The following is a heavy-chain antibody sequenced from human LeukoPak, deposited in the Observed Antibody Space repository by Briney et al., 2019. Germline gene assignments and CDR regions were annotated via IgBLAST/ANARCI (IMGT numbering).Heavy chain of an antibody. D-gene: IGHD7-27*01. CDR1: GGSISSGGYS. V-gene: IGHV4-61*08. CDR2: IYYSGST. J-gene: IGHJ4*02. CDR3: ARLSPGYFDY. Sequence: PSETLSLTCAVSGGSISSGGYSWSWIRQPPGKGLEWIGYIYYSGSTNYNPSLKSRVTISVDTSKNQFSLKLSSVTAADTAVYYCARLSPGYFDYWGQGTLVTVSS.